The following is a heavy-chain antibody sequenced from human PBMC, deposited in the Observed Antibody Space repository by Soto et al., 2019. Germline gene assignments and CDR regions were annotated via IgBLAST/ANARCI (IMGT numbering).Heavy chain of an antibody. D-gene: IGHD6-13*01. CDR3: ARDVSPGSSSLYLDAFDI. CDR1: GFTLSMYW. Sequence: EVQLEESGGGLVQPGGSLRLSCAASGFTLSMYWMTWVRQAPGRGLEWVANIKQDGSKKSYLDSVRGRFTISRDNVRNSLYLQMDSLRAEHTALYYCARDVSPGSSSLYLDAFDIWGQGTRVIVSS. J-gene: IGHJ3*02. V-gene: IGHV3-7*05. CDR2: IKQDGSKK.